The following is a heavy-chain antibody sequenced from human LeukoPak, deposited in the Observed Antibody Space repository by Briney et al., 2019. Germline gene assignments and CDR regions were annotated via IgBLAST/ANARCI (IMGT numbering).Heavy chain of an antibody. CDR3: ARDFCSGGSCYSVCH. V-gene: IGHV3-30-3*01. J-gene: IGHJ4*02. D-gene: IGHD2-15*01. Sequence: GGSPRISCSASGFTFCSFAMHWVGPAPGKGLVGGAVTSYDGFNTYNADSVKGRFTISRDNSKNTVYLQMNSLRAEDTDVYFCARDFCSGGSCYSVCHWGQGTLVTVST. CDR2: TSYDGFNT. CDR1: GFTFCSFA.